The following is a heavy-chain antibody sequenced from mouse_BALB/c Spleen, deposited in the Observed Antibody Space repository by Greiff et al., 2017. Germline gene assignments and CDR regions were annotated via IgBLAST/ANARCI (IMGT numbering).Heavy chain of an antibody. CDR3: TREGSDYDVDAMDY. CDR1: GYTFTSYY. D-gene: IGHD2-4*01. V-gene: IGHV1S81*02. Sequence: VKLVESGAELVKPGASVKLSCKASGYTFTSYYMYWVKQRPGQGLEWIGEINPSNGGTNFNEKFKSKATLTVDKSSSTAYMQLSSLTSEDSAVYYCTREGSDYDVDAMDYWGQGTSVTVSS. J-gene: IGHJ4*01. CDR2: INPSNGGT.